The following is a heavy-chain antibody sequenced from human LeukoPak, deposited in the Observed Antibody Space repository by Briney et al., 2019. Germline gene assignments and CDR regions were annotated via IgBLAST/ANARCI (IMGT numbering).Heavy chain of an antibody. J-gene: IGHJ3*02. V-gene: IGHV4-30-2*01. CDR3: ARALKAPPDDAFDI. Sequence: SETLSLTCAVSSGSISSGGYSWSWIRQPPGKGLEWIGYIYHSGRTYYNPSLKSRVTISVDRSKNQFSLKLTSVTAADTAVYYCARALKAPPDDAFDIWGQGTMVTVSS. CDR1: SGSISSGGYS. CDR2: IYHSGRT.